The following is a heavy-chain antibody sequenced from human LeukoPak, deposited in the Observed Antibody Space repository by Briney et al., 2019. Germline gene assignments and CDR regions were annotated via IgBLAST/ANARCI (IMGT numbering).Heavy chain of an antibody. D-gene: IGHD2-15*01. CDR3: ARVGGRLNYYYGMDV. CDR1: GGSISRYY. CDR2: IYTSGST. J-gene: IGHJ6*02. Sequence: SETLSLTCTVSGGSISRYYWSWIRQPAGKGLEWIGRIYTSGSTNYNPSLKSRVTMSVDTSKNQFSLKLSSVTAADTAVYYCARVGGRLNYYYGMDVWGQGTTVTVSS. V-gene: IGHV4-4*07.